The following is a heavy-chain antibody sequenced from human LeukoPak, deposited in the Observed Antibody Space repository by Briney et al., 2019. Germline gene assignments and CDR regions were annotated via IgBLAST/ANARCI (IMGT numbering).Heavy chain of an antibody. Sequence: PGGSLRLSCAASGXTFRDFSMHWVRQAPGKGLEWVSLVSGDGGVTHYADSVKGRFTISRDNSKNSLYLQMSSLRVEDTAFYYCAKGNNSLSFNFDCWGQGTLVTVPS. V-gene: IGHV3-43*02. D-gene: IGHD2/OR15-2a*01. CDR2: VSGDGGVT. CDR1: GXTFRDFS. CDR3: AKGNNSLSFNFDC. J-gene: IGHJ4*02.